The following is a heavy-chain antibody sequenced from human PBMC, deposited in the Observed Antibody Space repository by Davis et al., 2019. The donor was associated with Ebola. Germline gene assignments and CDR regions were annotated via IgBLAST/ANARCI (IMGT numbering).Heavy chain of an antibody. Sequence: PSETLSLTCTVSGGSISSSSYYWGWIRQPPGKGLEWIGSIYYSGSTYYNPSLKSRVTISVDTSKNQFSLKLSSVTAADTAVYYCARRGGGLDAFDIWGQGTMVTVSS. CDR2: IYYSGST. V-gene: IGHV4-39*01. CDR3: ARRGGGLDAFDI. CDR1: GGSISSSSYY. D-gene: IGHD2-15*01. J-gene: IGHJ3*02.